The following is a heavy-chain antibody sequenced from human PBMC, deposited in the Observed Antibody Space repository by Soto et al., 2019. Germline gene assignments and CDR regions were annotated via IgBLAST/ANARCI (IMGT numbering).Heavy chain of an antibody. CDR3: AKEHSSGWSDYFEY. D-gene: IGHD6-19*01. Sequence: QVQLVESGGGVVQPGRSLRLSCAASGFTFSSYGMHWVRQAPGKGLEWVAVISYDGSNKYYADSVKGRFTISRDNSKNTLYLHMNSLRAEATAVYYCAKEHSSGWSDYFEYWGQGTLVTVSS. CDR2: ISYDGSNK. CDR1: GFTFSSYG. J-gene: IGHJ4*02. V-gene: IGHV3-30*18.